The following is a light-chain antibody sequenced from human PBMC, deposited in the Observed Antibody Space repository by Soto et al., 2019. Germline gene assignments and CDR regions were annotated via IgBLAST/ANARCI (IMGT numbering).Light chain of an antibody. CDR1: SSDVGGYNF. Sequence: SALTQPASVSGSPGQSITISCTGTSSDVGGYNFVSWYQLYPGKAPKLMIYDVSDRPSGVSIRFSGSKSGNTASLTISGLQAEDEADYYCSSYTASSTLYVFGTGTKVTVL. J-gene: IGLJ1*01. CDR3: SSYTASSTLYV. CDR2: DVS. V-gene: IGLV2-14*03.